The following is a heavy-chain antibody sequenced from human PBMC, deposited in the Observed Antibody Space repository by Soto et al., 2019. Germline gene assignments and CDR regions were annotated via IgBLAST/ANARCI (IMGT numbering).Heavy chain of an antibody. CDR2: IYYSGST. J-gene: IGHJ4*02. D-gene: IGHD3-22*01. V-gene: IGHV4-39*01. CDR1: GGSISSSSYY. CDR3: ARQSGSAYYYDSSGYCFDY. Sequence: SETLSLTCTVSGGSISSSSYYWGWIRQPPGKGLEWIGSIYYSGSTYYNPSLKSRVTVSVDTSKNQFSLKLSSVTAADTAVYYCARQSGSAYYYDSSGYCFDYWGQGTLVTVSS.